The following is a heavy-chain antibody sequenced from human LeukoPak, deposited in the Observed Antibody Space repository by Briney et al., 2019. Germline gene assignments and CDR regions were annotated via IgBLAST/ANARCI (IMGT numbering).Heavy chain of an antibody. CDR3: ARDIGLRKAAPPGWFDP. Sequence: AGGSLRLSCAASGFTFSSYWMSWVRQAPGKGLERVASIKQDGSEKYCVDFVKGRFTISRDNANNSLYLQMNSLRADDTAVYYCARDIGLRKAAPPGWFDPWGQGALVTVSS. CDR2: IKQDGSEK. V-gene: IGHV3-7*01. CDR1: GFTFSSYW. J-gene: IGHJ5*02. D-gene: IGHD6-6*01.